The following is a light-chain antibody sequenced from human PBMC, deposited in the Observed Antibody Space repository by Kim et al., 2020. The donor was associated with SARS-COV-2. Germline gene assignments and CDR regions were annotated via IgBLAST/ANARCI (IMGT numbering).Light chain of an antibody. Sequence: SSELTQDPAVSVAVGQTVKITCQGDSLRRYYASWYQQKPGQAPIVVIYGRNNRPSGIPERLSGSTSGNTASLIITGAQAEDEADYYCNSRDNSAKVIFGGGTQLTVL. CDR2: GRN. CDR3: NSRDNSAKVI. J-gene: IGLJ2*01. CDR1: SLRRYY. V-gene: IGLV3-19*01.